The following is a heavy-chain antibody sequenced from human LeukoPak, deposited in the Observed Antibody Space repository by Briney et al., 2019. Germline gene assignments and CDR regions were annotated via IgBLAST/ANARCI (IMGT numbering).Heavy chain of an antibody. D-gene: IGHD6-13*01. CDR3: ARVTGYMTEDYFDY. V-gene: IGHV4-4*02. CDR1: GGSISSSNW. Sequence: PSETLSLTCAVSGGSISSSNWWSWVRQPPGKGLEGIGEIYHSVGTNYNPSLKSRVTISVDTSKNQFSLRLSSVTAADTAVYYCARVTGYMTEDYFDYWGQGTLITVSS. J-gene: IGHJ4*02. CDR2: IYHSVGT.